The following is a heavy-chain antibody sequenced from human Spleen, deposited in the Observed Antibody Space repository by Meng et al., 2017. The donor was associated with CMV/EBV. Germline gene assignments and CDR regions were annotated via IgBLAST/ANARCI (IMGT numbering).Heavy chain of an antibody. V-gene: IGHV4-39*07. CDR3: AKVKRGGFYYDSNGSPRDLWFDS. D-gene: IGHD3-22*01. J-gene: IGHJ5*01. CDR1: FY. CDR2: IYYRGNT. Sequence: FYGGWIRQSPGKGLEWIGNIYYRGNTYYSPSLRSRVTISIDTSENQFSLRLSYVTAADTAVYYCAKVKRGGFYYDSNGSPRDLWFDSWGQGTLVTVSS.